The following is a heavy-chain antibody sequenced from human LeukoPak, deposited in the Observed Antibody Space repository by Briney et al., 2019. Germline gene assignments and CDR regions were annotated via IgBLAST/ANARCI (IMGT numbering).Heavy chain of an antibody. J-gene: IGHJ4*02. CDR3: AKDRYDYVWGSYRYSFDY. CDR1: GFTFSSYA. CDR2: ISGSGGST. D-gene: IGHD3-16*02. V-gene: IGHV3-23*01. Sequence: GGSLRLSCAASGFTFSSYAMSWVRQAPGKGLKWVSAISGSGGSTYYADSVKGRFTISRDNSKNTLYLQMNSLRAEDTAVYYCAKDRYDYVWGSYRYSFDYWGQGTLVTVSS.